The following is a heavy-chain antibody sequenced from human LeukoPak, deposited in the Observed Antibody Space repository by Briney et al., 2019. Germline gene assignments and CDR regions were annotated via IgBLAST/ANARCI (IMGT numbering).Heavy chain of an antibody. D-gene: IGHD2-21*01. Sequence: GGSLRLSCAASGFTFTSYWMTWVRQAPGKGLEWVGNIEHDGSVKNYADSVKGRFTISRDNAKNSVFLQMSRLRAEDTAFYYCGNQCGGVTCPEYWGRGTLVTVSS. CDR2: IEHDGSVK. V-gene: IGHV3-7*01. CDR1: GFTFTSYW. CDR3: GNQCGGVTCPEY. J-gene: IGHJ4*02.